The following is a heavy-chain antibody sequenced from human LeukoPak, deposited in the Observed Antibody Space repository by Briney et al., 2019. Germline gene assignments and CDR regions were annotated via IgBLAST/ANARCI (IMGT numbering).Heavy chain of an antibody. CDR3: AKLTTPSYFDY. CDR2: ISGSGDST. D-gene: IGHD2-15*01. CDR1: GFTFRSYA. Sequence: GGSLRLSCEASGFTFRSYAMSWVRQAPGKGLEWVSGISGSGDSTSYADSVKGRFTISRDNSKTTLYLQMNSLRAEDTAVYYCAKLTTPSYFDYWGQGTLVTVSS. V-gene: IGHV3-23*01. J-gene: IGHJ4*02.